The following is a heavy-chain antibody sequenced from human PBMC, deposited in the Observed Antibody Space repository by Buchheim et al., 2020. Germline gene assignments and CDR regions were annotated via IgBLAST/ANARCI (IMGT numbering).Heavy chain of an antibody. J-gene: IGHJ4*02. V-gene: IGHV4-31*03. D-gene: IGHD3-22*01. Sequence: QVQLQESGPGLVKPSQTLSLTCTVSGGSISSGGYYWSWIRQHPGKGLEWIGYIYYSGSTYYNPSLKSRVTISVDTSKNPFSLKLSSVTAADTAVYYCARLGAGDYYDSSGYLSHIDYWGQGTL. CDR1: GGSISSGGYY. CDR2: IYYSGST. CDR3: ARLGAGDYYDSSGYLSHIDY.